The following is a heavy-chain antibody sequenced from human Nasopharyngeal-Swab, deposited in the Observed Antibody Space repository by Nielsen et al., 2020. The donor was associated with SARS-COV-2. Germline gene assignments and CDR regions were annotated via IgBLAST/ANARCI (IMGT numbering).Heavy chain of an antibody. V-gene: IGHV3-74*01. J-gene: IGHJ5*01. CDR2: IKSDGSTT. Sequence: AESLRLSCAASGFTFSSYWTHCVRPAPGKGLVWVSLIKSDGSTTSYADSVKGRFTISRDNAKNTLYLQMNSLRAEDTSVYYCARDLGYNWFDSWGQGTLVTVSS. CDR3: ARDLGYNWFDS. CDR1: GFTFSSYW. D-gene: IGHD7-27*01.